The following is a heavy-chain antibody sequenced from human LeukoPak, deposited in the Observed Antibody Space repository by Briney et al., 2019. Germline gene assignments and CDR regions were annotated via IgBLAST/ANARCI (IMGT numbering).Heavy chain of an antibody. V-gene: IGHV3-11*04. CDR1: GFTFSDYY. CDR2: ISSSGNTI. J-gene: IGHJ4*02. CDR3: ATESGTYSGTCFDY. Sequence: GGSLRLSCAASGFTFSDYYMSWVRQAPGKGLEWVSYISSSGNTIYYADSVKGRFTISRDNAKNSLYLQMNSLRAEDTAVYYCATESGTYSGTCFDYWGQGTLVTVSS. D-gene: IGHD1-26*01.